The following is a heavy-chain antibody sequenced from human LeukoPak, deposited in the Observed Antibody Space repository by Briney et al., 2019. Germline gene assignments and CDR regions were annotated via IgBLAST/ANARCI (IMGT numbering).Heavy chain of an antibody. J-gene: IGHJ4*02. CDR1: GYSISSGYY. CDR2: IYHSGST. CDR3: ARGGYDSSGYYYEGY. Sequence: SETLSLTCTVSGYSISSGYYWGWLRQPPGKGLEWIGSIYHSGSTYYNPSLKSRVTISVDTSKNQFSLKLNSVTAADTAVYYCARGGYDSSGYYYEGYWGQGTLVTVSS. D-gene: IGHD3-22*01. V-gene: IGHV4-38-2*02.